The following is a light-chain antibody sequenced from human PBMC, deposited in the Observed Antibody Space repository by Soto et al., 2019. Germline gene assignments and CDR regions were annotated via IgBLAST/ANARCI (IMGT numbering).Light chain of an antibody. CDR3: SSYTVINTAV. V-gene: IGLV2-14*01. CDR2: EVD. CDR1: SSDVGAYNY. J-gene: IGLJ3*02. Sequence: QSALTQPASVSGSTGKSISISCTGSSSDVGAYNYVAWYQQKPDKAPKLLIYEVDNRPSGISHRFPGSKSGNTASLTISGLQTEDEADYYCSSYTVINTAVFGGGTKLTVL.